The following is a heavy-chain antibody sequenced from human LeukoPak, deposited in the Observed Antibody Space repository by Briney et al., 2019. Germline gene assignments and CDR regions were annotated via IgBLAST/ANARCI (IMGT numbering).Heavy chain of an antibody. CDR3: AKAEMATIGGNFDY. D-gene: IGHD5-24*01. CDR2: INWNGGST. CDR1: GFTFDDYG. Sequence: GGSLRLSCAASGFTFDDYGMSWVRQAPGKGLEWVSGINWNGGSTGYADSVKGRFTISRDNAKNSLYLQMNSLRAEDTALYYCAKAEMATIGGNFDYWGQGTLVTVSS. V-gene: IGHV3-20*04. J-gene: IGHJ4*02.